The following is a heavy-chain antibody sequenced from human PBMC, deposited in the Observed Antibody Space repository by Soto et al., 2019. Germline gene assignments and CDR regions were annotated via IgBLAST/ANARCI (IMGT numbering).Heavy chain of an antibody. V-gene: IGHV2-70*01. CDR2: IDCGDDK. CDR3: ARSLLENYGMDV. Sequence: SGPTLANPTPTLPLTCNFSGCSLTTGGMCVSWMTQPPGKALEWLALIDCGDDKYYSTSLETRLTISKDTSKNQVVLTVTNMDPVDTATYYCARSLLENYGMDVWGQGTTVTVSS. CDR1: GCSLTTGGMC. J-gene: IGHJ6*01.